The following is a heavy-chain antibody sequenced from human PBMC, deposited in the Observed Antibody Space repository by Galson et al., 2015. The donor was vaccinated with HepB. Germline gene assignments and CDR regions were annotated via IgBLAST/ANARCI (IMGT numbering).Heavy chain of an antibody. CDR3: ARAESSSDDFDY. CDR2: ISGYNGNT. Sequence: SVKVSCKASGYTFTTYGITWVRQAPGQGLEWMGWISGYNGNTNYAQKFQGRVTMTRNTSISTAYMELSSLRSEDTAVYYCARAESSSDDFDYWGQGTLVTVSS. V-gene: IGHV1-18*04. CDR1: GYTFTTYG. D-gene: IGHD6-6*01. J-gene: IGHJ4*02.